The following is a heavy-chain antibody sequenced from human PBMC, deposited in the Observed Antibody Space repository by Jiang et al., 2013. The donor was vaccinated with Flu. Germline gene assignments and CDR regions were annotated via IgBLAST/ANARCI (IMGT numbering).Heavy chain of an antibody. D-gene: IGHD6-19*01. V-gene: IGHV4-4*02. J-gene: IGHJ4*02. CDR2: IYHSGST. CDR1: GGSISSSNW. Sequence: GSGLVKPSGTLSLTCAVSGGSISSSNWWSWVRQPPGKGLEWIGEIYHSGSTNYNPSLKSRVTISVDKSKNQFSLKLSSVTAADTAVYYCARKGDIAVAGNYFDYWGQGTLVTVSS. CDR3: ARKGDIAVAGNYFDY.